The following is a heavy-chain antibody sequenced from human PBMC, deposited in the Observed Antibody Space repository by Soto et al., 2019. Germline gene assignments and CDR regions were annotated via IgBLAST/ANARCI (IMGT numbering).Heavy chain of an antibody. V-gene: IGHV3-21*01. CDR1: GFTFSSYS. D-gene: IGHD3-10*01. J-gene: IGHJ5*02. CDR2: ISSSSSYI. CDR3: AREWSTSVSGWFDP. Sequence: VQLVESGGGLVKPGGSLRLSCAASGFTFSSYSMNWVRQAPGKGLEWVSSISSSSSYIYYADSVKGRFTISRDNAKNSLYLQMNSLRAEDTAVYYCAREWSTSVSGWFDPWGQGTLVTVSS.